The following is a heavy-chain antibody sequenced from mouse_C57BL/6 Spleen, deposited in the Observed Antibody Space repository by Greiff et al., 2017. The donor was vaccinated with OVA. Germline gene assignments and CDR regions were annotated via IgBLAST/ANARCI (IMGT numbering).Heavy chain of an antibody. D-gene: IGHD2-3*01. CDR1: GYSITSGYY. Sequence: EVHLVESGPGLVKPSQSLSLTCPVTGYSITSGYYWNWIRQFPGNKLEWMGYISYDGSNNYNPSLKNRISITRDTSKNQFFLKLNSVTTEDTATYYCARDRVYDGYYAMDYWGQGTSVTVSS. J-gene: IGHJ4*01. CDR3: ARDRVYDGYYAMDY. CDR2: ISYDGSN. V-gene: IGHV3-6*01.